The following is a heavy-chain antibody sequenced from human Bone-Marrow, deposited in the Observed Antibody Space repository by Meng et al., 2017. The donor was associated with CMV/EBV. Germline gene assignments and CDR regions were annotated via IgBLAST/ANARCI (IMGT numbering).Heavy chain of an antibody. CDR1: GFSLSTSGMC. D-gene: IGHD6-19*01. J-gene: IGHJ4*02. CDR2: IDWDDDK. CDR3: ARIAGSGWIFDY. Sequence: SDPTLVKPTQTLTLTCTFSGFSLSTSGMCVSWVRQPPGKALEWLALIDWDDDKYYSTSLKTRLTISKDTSKNQVVLTMTNMDPVDTATYYCARIAGSGWIFDYWGQGTLVTVSS. V-gene: IGHV2-70*20.